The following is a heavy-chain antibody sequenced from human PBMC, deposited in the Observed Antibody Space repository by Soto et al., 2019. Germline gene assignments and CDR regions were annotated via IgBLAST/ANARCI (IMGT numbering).Heavy chain of an antibody. Sequence: QVQLQESGPGLVKPSQTLSLTCTVSGGSINSDDYYWSWIRQYPGKGLEWIEYIYYNGNTYYNPSRASRFTVSLNMSWYQLFLNLRYAAAAESYGYYCCRRYFSSASCLNWFDPWGQGTQVTVSS. D-gene: IGHD2-2*01. CDR3: CRRYFSSASCLNWFDP. CDR1: GGSINSDDYY. V-gene: IGHV4-30-4*08. J-gene: IGHJ5*02. CDR2: IYYNGNT.